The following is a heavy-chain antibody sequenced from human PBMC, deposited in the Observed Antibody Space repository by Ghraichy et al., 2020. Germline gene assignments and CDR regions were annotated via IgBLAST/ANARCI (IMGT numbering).Heavy chain of an antibody. CDR2: INHSGST. V-gene: IGHV4-34*01. D-gene: IGHD2-2*01. J-gene: IGHJ6*03. Sequence: SETLSLTCAVYGGSFSGYYWSWIRQPPGKGLEWIGEINHSGSTNYNPSLKSRVTISVDTSKNQFSPKLSSVTAADTAVYYCARLKVPKDIVVVPAAPASLYYYYYMDVWGKGTTVTVSS. CDR1: GGSFSGYY. CDR3: ARLKVPKDIVVVPAAPASLYYYYYMDV.